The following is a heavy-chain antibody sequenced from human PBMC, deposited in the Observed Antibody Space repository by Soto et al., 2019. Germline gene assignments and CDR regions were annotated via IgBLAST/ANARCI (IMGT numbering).Heavy chain of an antibody. V-gene: IGHV3-21*01. CDR3: ARDLCIAVAGTCSDYYYYGMDV. J-gene: IGHJ6*02. CDR2: ISSSSSYI. Sequence: GGSLRLSCAASGFTFSSYSMNWVRQAPGKGLEWVSSISSSSSYIYYADSVKGRFTISRDNAKNSLYLQMNSLRAEDTAVYYCARDLCIAVAGTCSDYYYYGMDVWGQGTTVTVSS. D-gene: IGHD6-19*01. CDR1: GFTFSSYS.